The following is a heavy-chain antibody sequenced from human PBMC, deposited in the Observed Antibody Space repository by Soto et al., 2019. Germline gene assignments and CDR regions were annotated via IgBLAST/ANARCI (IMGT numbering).Heavy chain of an antibody. CDR2: IMPIFGTP. D-gene: IGHD3-10*01. J-gene: IGHJ5*01. V-gene: IGHV1-69*13. CDR1: GGTFDSYV. CDR3: ARVHSSGSFYYVDS. Sequence: GASVKVSCKASGGTFDSYVISWLRQAPGQGLEWMGGIMPIFGTPNYAQKFRGRVTISADESTSTAYLELSSLTSDDTAVYYCARVHSSGSFYYVDSWGQGTLVTVSS.